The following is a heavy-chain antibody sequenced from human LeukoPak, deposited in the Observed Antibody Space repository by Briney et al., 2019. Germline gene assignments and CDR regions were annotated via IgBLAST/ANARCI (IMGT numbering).Heavy chain of an antibody. CDR1: GGSFSGYY. V-gene: IGHV4-34*01. D-gene: IGHD2-15*01. J-gene: IGHJ5*02. CDR2: INHSGST. Sequence: SETLSLTCAVYGGSFSGYYWSWIRQPPGKGLEWIGEINHSGSTNDNPSLKSRVTISVDTSKNQFSLKLSSVTAADTAVYYCASNPIVVVVAATPGWFDPWGQGTLVTVSS. CDR3: ASNPIVVVVAATPGWFDP.